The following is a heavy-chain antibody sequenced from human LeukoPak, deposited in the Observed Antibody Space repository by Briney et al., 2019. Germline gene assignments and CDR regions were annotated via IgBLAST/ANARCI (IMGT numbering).Heavy chain of an antibody. Sequence: PGGPLRLSCAASGVTFSSYAMSWVRQAPGKGLEWVSGISGSGGTTYYADSVKGRFTISRDNYKNTLYLQMKSLSAEDTAVYFCASRYCSGVSCPLGYWGQGTLVTVSS. V-gene: IGHV3-23*01. J-gene: IGHJ4*02. CDR2: ISGSGGTT. D-gene: IGHD2-15*01. CDR3: ASRYCSGVSCPLGY. CDR1: GVTFSSYA.